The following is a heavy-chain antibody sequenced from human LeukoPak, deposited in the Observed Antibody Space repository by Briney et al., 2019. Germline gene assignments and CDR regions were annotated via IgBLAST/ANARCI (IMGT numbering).Heavy chain of an antibody. D-gene: IGHD3-22*01. J-gene: IGHJ4*02. Sequence: PGGSLRLSCAASGFTFSSYSMNWVRQAPGKGLEWVSSISSSSSYIYYADSVKGRFTISRDNSKNTLYLQMNSLRAEDTAVYYCAKDHNLPYDSSGFYWGQGTLVTVSS. CDR2: ISSSSSYI. V-gene: IGHV3-21*04. CDR1: GFTFSSYS. CDR3: AKDHNLPYDSSGFY.